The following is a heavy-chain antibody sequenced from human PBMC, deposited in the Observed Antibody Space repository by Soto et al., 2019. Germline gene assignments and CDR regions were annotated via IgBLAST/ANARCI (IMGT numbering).Heavy chain of an antibody. CDR3: AKGIAVAGTLAAFDY. V-gene: IGHV3-23*01. J-gene: IGHJ4*02. CDR1: GFTFSSYA. CDR2: ISGSGGST. D-gene: IGHD6-19*01. Sequence: PGGSLRLSCAASGFTFSSYAMSWVRQAPGKGLEWVSAISGSGGSTYYADSVKGRFTISRDNSKNTLYLQMNSLRAEDTAVYYCAKGIAVAGTLAAFDYWGQGTLVTVSS.